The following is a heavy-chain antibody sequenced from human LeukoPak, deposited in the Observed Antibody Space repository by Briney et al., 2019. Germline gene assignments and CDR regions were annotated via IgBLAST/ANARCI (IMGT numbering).Heavy chain of an antibody. CDR2: IYSGGST. Sequence: GGSLRLSCAASGFTVSSNYMSWVRQAPGKGLEWVSVIYSGGSTYYADSVKGRFTISRDNSKNTLYLQMNSPRAEDTAVYYCARDRRGITGTTALDYWGQGTLVTVSS. J-gene: IGHJ4*02. CDR3: ARDRRGITGTTALDY. CDR1: GFTVSSNY. D-gene: IGHD1-20*01. V-gene: IGHV3-66*02.